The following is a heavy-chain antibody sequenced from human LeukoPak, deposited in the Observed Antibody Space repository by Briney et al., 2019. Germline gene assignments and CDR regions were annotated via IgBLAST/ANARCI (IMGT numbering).Heavy chain of an antibody. CDR1: GYTFTGYY. V-gene: IGHV1-2*02. J-gene: IGHJ6*03. CDR2: INPNSGGT. D-gene: IGHD3-9*01. CDR3: ARGPAEKRGLTGYLTAYYYYYYCMDV. Sequence: AASVKVSWKASGYTFTGYYMHWVRQATGQGLEWMGWINPNSGGTNYAQKFQGRVTMTRDTSISTAYMELSRLRSDDTAVYYCARGPAEKRGLTGYLTAYYYYYYCMDVWGKGTTVTVSS.